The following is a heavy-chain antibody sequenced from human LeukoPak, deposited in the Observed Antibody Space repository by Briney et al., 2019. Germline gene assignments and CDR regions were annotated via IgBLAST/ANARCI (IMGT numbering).Heavy chain of an antibody. CDR2: ISAYNGNT. V-gene: IGHV1-18*01. D-gene: IGHD3-9*01. CDR1: GYTFTSYG. CDR3: ARDVYGILTGYYLFDP. Sequence: ASVKVSCKASGYTFTSYGISWVRQAPGQGLEWMGWISAYNGNTNYAQKLQGRVTMTTDTSTSTAYMELRSLRADDTAVYYCARDVYGILTGYYLFDPWGQGTLVTVSS. J-gene: IGHJ5*02.